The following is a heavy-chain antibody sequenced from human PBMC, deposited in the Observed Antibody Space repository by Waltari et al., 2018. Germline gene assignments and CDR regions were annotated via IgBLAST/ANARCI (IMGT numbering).Heavy chain of an antibody. D-gene: IGHD6-13*01. V-gene: IGHV1-69*10. Sequence: QVQLVQSVAEVKKPGSSVKVSCKASGGTFSSYAIRWVRPAPGQGLEWMGGIIPILGIANYAQKFQGRVTITADKSTSTAYMELSSLRSEDTAVYYCARDNWQQLVYGMDVWGQGTTVTVSS. CDR3: ARDNWQQLVYGMDV. CDR1: GGTFSSYA. CDR2: IIPILGIA. J-gene: IGHJ6*02.